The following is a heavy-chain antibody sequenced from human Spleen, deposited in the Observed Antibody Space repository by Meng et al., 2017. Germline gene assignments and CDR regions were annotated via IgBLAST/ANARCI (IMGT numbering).Heavy chain of an antibody. J-gene: IGHJ4*02. CDR1: GGSFIGYY. CDR2: INHSGST. Sequence: QVQRSQWGAGLLTPSETLSLSCAVYGGSFIGYYWSWIRQPPGKGLEWIGEINHSGSTNYNPSLKSRVTISVDTSKNQFSLKLSSVTAADTAVYYCARFSGSGWYVWGQGTLVTVSS. CDR3: ARFSGSGWYV. D-gene: IGHD6-19*01. V-gene: IGHV4-34*01.